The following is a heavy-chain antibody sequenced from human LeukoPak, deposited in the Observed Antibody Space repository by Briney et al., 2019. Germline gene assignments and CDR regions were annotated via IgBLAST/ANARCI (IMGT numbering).Heavy chain of an antibody. D-gene: IGHD6-13*01. CDR3: ASQPYSSSWYH. V-gene: IGHV3-30-3*01. J-gene: IGHJ5*02. CDR2: ISYDGSNK. Sequence: GGSLRLSCAASGFTFSSYAVHWVRQAPGKGLEWVAVISYDGSNKYYADSVKGRFTISRDNSKNTLYLQMNSLRAEDTAVYYCASQPYSSSWYHWGQGTLVTVSS. CDR1: GFTFSSYA.